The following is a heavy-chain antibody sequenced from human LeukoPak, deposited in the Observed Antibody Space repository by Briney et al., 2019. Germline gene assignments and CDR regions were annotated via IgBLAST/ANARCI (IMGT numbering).Heavy chain of an antibody. CDR3: ARAGSRGSVDY. D-gene: IGHD6-19*01. CDR2: MNEDGSQT. Sequence: GGSLRLSCAVSGFTFSSNWMSWVRQAPGEGLEWVANMNEDGSQTYYVDSLKGRFTISRDNAKNSLDLQMNSLRVEDTAVYYCARAGSRGSVDYWGQGTLVTVSS. CDR1: GFTFSSNW. V-gene: IGHV3-7*04. J-gene: IGHJ4*02.